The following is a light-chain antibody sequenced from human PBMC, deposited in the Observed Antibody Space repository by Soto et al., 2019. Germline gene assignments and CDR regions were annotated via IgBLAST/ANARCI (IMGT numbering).Light chain of an antibody. J-gene: IGLJ1*01. CDR2: DVS. V-gene: IGLV2-14*01. CDR3: SSYTSSSTRV. Sequence: QSVLTQPASVSGSLGQSITISCTGTSSDVGGYNYVSWYQQHPGKAPKLMIYDVSNRPSGVSNRSSGSKSGNTASLTISGLQAEDEADYYCSSYTSSSTRVFGNGTKVTVL. CDR1: SSDVGGYNY.